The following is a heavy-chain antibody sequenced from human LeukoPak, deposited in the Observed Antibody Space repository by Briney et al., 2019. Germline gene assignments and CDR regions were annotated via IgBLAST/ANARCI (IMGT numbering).Heavy chain of an antibody. J-gene: IGHJ6*03. CDR2: IHYSGST. V-gene: IGHV4-39*07. D-gene: IGHD2-15*01. CDR3: ARGYCSGGSCYSYYYYNYMDV. CDR1: GGSISYSSYY. Sequence: SETLSLTCTVSGGSISYSSYYWGWIRQPPGKGLEWIGGIHYSGSTNYNPSLKSRVTISVDTSKNQFSLKLSSVTAADTAVYYCARGYCSGGSCYSYYYYNYMDVWGKGTTVTVSS.